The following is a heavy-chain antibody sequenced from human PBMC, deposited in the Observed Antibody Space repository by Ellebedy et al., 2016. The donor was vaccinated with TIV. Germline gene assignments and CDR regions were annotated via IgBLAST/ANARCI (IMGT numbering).Heavy chain of an antibody. CDR1: GFTFSSYA. D-gene: IGHD3-10*01. Sequence: GESLKISXAASGFTFSSYAMSWVRQAPGKGLEWVSAISGSGGSTYYADSVKGRFTISRDNSKNTLYLQMNSLRAEDTAVYYCAKDREGMVRGVYFDYWGQGTLVTVSS. J-gene: IGHJ4*02. CDR3: AKDREGMVRGVYFDY. V-gene: IGHV3-23*01. CDR2: ISGSGGST.